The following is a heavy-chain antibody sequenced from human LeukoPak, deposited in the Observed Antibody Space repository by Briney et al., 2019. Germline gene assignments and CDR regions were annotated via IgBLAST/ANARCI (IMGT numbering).Heavy chain of an antibody. J-gene: IGHJ6*02. D-gene: IGHD6-13*01. V-gene: IGHV1-8*01. Sequence: ASVKVSCKASGYTFTSYDINWVRQATGQGLEWMGWMNPNSGNTGYAQKFQGRVTMTRNTSISTAYMELSSLRSEDTAVYYCARGSYGSSWYPNYYYYYGMDVWAKGPRSPSP. CDR2: MNPNSGNT. CDR1: GYTFTSYD. CDR3: ARGSYGSSWYPNYYYYYGMDV.